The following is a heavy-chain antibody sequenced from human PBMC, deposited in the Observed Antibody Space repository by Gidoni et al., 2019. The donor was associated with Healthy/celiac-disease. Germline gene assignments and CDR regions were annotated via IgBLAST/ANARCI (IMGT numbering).Heavy chain of an antibody. CDR3: AREGHNGGYYFDY. CDR2: ISYDGSNK. Sequence: QVQLVESGGGVVQPGRSLRLSCAASGFTFSSYAMHWVRQAPGKGLEWVAVISYDGSNKYYADSVKGRFTISRDNSKNTLYLQMNSLRAEDTAVYYCAREGHNGGYYFDYWGQGTLVTVSS. CDR1: GFTFSSYA. J-gene: IGHJ4*02. V-gene: IGHV3-30-3*01. D-gene: IGHD1-1*01.